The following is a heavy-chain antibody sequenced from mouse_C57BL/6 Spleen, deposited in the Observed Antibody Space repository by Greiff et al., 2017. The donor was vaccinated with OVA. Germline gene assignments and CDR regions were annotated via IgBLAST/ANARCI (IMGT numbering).Heavy chain of an antibody. CDR2: INPNNGGT. CDR3: ARSADYYGSSYVRFDY. Sequence: VQLQQSGPELVKPGASVKIPCKASGYTFTDYNMDWVKQSHGKSLEWIGDINPNNGGTIYNQKFKGKATLTVDKSSSTAYMELRSLTSEDTAVDYCARSADYYGSSYVRFDYWGQGTTLTVSS. D-gene: IGHD1-1*01. CDR1: GYTFTDYN. V-gene: IGHV1-18*01. J-gene: IGHJ2*01.